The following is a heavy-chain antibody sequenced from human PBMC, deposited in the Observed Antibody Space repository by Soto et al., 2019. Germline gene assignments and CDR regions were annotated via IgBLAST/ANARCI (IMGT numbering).Heavy chain of an antibody. CDR1: GYTFTSYY. CDR2: INPSGGST. Sequence: ASVKVSCKASGYTFTSYYMHWVRQAPGQGLEWMGIINPSGGSTSYAQKFQGRVTMTRDTSTSTVYMELSSLRSEDTAVYYCAREVDGSGWYGSFAYWGQGTLVTVAS. V-gene: IGHV1-46*03. J-gene: IGHJ4*02. CDR3: AREVDGSGWYGSFAY. D-gene: IGHD6-19*01.